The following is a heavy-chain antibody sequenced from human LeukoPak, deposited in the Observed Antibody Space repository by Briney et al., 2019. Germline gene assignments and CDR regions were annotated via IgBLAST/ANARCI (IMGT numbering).Heavy chain of an antibody. Sequence: SETLSLTCTVSGGSISSSSYYWGWIRQPPGKGLEWIGSIYYSGSTYYNPSLKSRVTISVDTSKNQFSLKLSSVTAADTAVYYCARDAVPPYSSGNWFDPWGQGTRVTVSS. CDR2: IYYSGST. J-gene: IGHJ5*02. CDR1: GGSISSSSYY. D-gene: IGHD6-19*01. CDR3: ARDAVPPYSSGNWFDP. V-gene: IGHV4-39*02.